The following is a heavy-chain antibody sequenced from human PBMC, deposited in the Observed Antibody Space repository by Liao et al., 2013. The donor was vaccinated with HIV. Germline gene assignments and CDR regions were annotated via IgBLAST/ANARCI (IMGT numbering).Heavy chain of an antibody. CDR2: VDVSGSI. V-gene: IGHV4-61*02. CDR1: GGSITSGDHY. J-gene: IGHJ4*02. Sequence: QVRLQESGPGLVKPSETLSLTCNVSGGSITSGDHYWSWIRQPAGKGLEWIGRVDVSGSIKFSPSLKSRVTISLDTSKNQFSLKLSSVTAADTAVYYCARTLFWSGSHFDYWGQGTLVTVSS. CDR3: ARTLFWSGSHFDY. D-gene: IGHD3-3*01.